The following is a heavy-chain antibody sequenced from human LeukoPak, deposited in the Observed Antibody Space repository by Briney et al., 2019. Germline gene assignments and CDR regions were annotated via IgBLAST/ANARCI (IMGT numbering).Heavy chain of an antibody. D-gene: IGHD3-22*01. CDR2: IIPILGIA. Sequence: SVKVSCKASGGTFSSYAISWVRQAPGQGLEWMGRIIPILGIANYAQKFQGRVTITADKSTSTAYMELSSLRSEDTAVYDCARGRPYYYDSSGYPYYFDYWGQGTLVTVSS. CDR3: ARGRPYYYDSSGYPYYFDY. V-gene: IGHV1-69*04. J-gene: IGHJ4*02. CDR1: GGTFSSYA.